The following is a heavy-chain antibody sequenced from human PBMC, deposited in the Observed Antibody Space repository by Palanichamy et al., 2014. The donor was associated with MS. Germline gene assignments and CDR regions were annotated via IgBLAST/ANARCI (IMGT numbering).Heavy chain of an antibody. CDR1: GFTFSSYA. Sequence: EVQLLESGGGLVQPGGSLRLSCAASGFTFSSYAMSWVRQAPGKGLEWVSAISGSGGSTYYADSVKGRFTISRDNSKNTLYLQMNSLRAEDTAVYYCAKDSPVVGYGYDYFDYWGQGTLVTVSS. D-gene: IGHD5-18*01. CDR2: ISGSGGST. CDR3: AKDSPVVGYGYDYFDY. V-gene: IGHV3-23*01. J-gene: IGHJ4*02.